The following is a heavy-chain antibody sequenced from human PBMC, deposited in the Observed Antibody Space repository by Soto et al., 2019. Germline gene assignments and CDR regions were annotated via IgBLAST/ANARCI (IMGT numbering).Heavy chain of an antibody. CDR2: IYWNDDK. D-gene: IGHD2-15*01. CDR3: THRPGRSWNLLVNYFDY. J-gene: IGHJ4*02. Sequence: QITLKESGPTLVQPTQTLTLTCTFSGFSLSTSGVGVGWIRQPPGKALEWLALIYWNDDKRYSPSLKSRLTITKDTSKNQVVLTMPNMDPADTDTYYCTHRPGRSWNLLVNYFDYWGQGTLVTVSS. CDR1: GFSLSTSGVG. V-gene: IGHV2-5*01.